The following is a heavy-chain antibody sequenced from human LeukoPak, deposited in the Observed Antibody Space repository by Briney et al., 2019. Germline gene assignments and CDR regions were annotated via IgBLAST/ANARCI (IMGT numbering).Heavy chain of an antibody. V-gene: IGHV1-18*01. CDR3: TREGVYAPDPSSYHRDAFDI. D-gene: IGHD2/OR15-2a*01. J-gene: IGHJ3*02. CDR1: GYTFTSYG. CDR2: ISAYNGNT. Sequence: GASVKISCKASGYTFTSYGISWVRQAPGQGLEWMGWISAYNGNTNYAQKLQGRVTMTTDTSTSTAYMELSRLESGDTAVYYCTREGVYAPDPSSYHRDAFDIWAKGHWSSSLQ.